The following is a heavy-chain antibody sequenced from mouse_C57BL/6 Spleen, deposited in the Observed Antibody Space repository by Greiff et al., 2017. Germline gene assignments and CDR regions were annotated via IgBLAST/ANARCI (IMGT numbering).Heavy chain of an antibody. D-gene: IGHD2-5*01. V-gene: IGHV1-69*01. J-gene: IGHJ2*01. CDR1: GYTFTSYW. CDR3: ARSYYSKGYYFDY. Sequence: QVQLQQPGAELVMPGASVKLSCKASGYTFTSYWMHWVKQRPGQGLEWIGEIDPSDSYTNYNQKFKGKSTLTVDKSSSTAYMQLSSLTSEDSAVYYCARSYYSKGYYFDYWGQGTTRTVSS. CDR2: IDPSDSYT.